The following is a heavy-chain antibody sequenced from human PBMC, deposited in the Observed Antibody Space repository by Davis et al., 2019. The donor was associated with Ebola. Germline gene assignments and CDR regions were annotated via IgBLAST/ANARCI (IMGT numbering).Heavy chain of an antibody. CDR3: AMGWMQGGLAN. CDR1: GDSVSGSSGA. Sequence: HSQTLSLTCAISGDSVSGSSGAWNWIRQSPSRGLELLGRTYYGSKWNNDYAVSVKSRIIINPDTSKNQFSLQLNSVTPEDTAVYYCAMGWMQGGLANWGQGTLVTVSS. D-gene: IGHD5-18*01. V-gene: IGHV6-1*01. J-gene: IGHJ4*02. CDR2: TYYGSKWNN.